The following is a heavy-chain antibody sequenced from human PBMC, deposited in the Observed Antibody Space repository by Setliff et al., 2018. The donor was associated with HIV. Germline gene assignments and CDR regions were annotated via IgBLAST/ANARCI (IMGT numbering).Heavy chain of an antibody. CDR2: ISGGAT. CDR1: GFTVSTNE. J-gene: IGHJ4*02. CDR3: ARENYYVTEY. Sequence: GGSLRLSCAASGFTVSTNEMNWVRQAPGKGLEWVSSISGGATYDAHSMKGRFTISRDNSKNTLYLQMNSLTAEDKAVYYCARENYYVTEYWGQGTLVTVSS. V-gene: IGHV3-23*01. D-gene: IGHD3-10*02.